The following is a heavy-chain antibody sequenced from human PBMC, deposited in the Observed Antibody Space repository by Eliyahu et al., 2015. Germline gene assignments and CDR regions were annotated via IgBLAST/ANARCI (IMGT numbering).Heavy chain of an antibody. Sequence: EVQLLESGGGLVQPGGSLRLSCASSGFTFSSYXXXXVRQAPGKGLEWVSAISGSGGSTYYADSVKGRFTISRDNSKNTLYLQMNSLRAEDTAVYYCAKRVPYDSSGYHYVHGAEDYWGQGTLVTVSS. CDR2: ISGSGGST. CDR3: AKRVPYDSSGYHYVHGAEDY. V-gene: IGHV3-23*01. D-gene: IGHD3-22*01. J-gene: IGHJ4*02. CDR1: GFTFSSYX.